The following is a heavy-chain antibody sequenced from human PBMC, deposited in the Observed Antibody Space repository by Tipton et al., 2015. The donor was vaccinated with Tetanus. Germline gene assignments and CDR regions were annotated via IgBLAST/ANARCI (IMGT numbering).Heavy chain of an antibody. CDR2: IYPGDSDT. D-gene: IGHD3-10*01. CDR1: GYNFNLYW. Sequence: QSGAEVKKPGESLKISCQGSGYNFNLYWIAWVRQMPGKGLEYMGIIYPGDSDTRYSPSFQGQVTISADKSISTAYLQWTSLKPSDTAIYFCARLPKHYSASGSTWGQGTLVTVSS. CDR3: ARLPKHYSASGST. V-gene: IGHV5-51*01. J-gene: IGHJ5*02.